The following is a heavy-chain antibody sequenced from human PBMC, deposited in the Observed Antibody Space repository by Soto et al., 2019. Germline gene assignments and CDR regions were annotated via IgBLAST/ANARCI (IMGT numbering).Heavy chain of an antibody. D-gene: IGHD3-3*01. CDR1: GGSISSGDYY. CDR3: ARDRGDTIFGVDYGMDV. J-gene: IGHJ6*02. Sequence: SETLSLTCTVSGGSISSGDYYWSWIRQPPGKGLEWIGYIYYSGSTYYNPSLKSRVTISVDTSKNQFSLKLSSVTAADTAVYYCARDRGDTIFGVDYGMDVWGQGTTVTVSS. CDR2: IYYSGST. V-gene: IGHV4-30-4*01.